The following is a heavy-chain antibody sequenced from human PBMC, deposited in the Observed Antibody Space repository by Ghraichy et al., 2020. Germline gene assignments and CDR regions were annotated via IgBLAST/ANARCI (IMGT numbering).Heavy chain of an antibody. D-gene: IGHD3-10*01. CDR1: GYSFTSYW. J-gene: IGHJ4*02. V-gene: IGHV5-51*01. CDR2: IYPGDSDT. Sequence: GESLNISCKGSGYSFTSYWIGWVRQMPGKGLEWMGIIYPGDSDTRYSPSFQGQVTISADKSISTAYLQWSSLKASDTAMYYCARLVAETNVLLWFGEFWGQGTLVTVSS. CDR3: ARLVAETNVLLWFGEF.